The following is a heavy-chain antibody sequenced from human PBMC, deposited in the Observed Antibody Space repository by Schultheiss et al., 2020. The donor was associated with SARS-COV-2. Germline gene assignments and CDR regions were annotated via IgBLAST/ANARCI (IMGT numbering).Heavy chain of an antibody. CDR3: AREGYDFWSEKPFDY. D-gene: IGHD3-3*01. J-gene: IGHJ4*02. CDR1: GYTFNRYG. V-gene: IGHV1-18*01. CDR2: ISAYNGNT. Sequence: ASVKVSCKASGYTFNRYGISWVRQAPGQGLEWMGWISAYNGNTNYAQKLQGRVTMTTDTSTSTAYMELRSLRSDDTAVYYCAREGYDFWSEKPFDYWGQGTLVTVSS.